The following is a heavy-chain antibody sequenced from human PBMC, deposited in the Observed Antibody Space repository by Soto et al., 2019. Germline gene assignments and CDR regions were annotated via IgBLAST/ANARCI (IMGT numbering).Heavy chain of an antibody. D-gene: IGHD3-16*02. V-gene: IGHV4-34*01. CDR2: INHSGST. CDR3: ASNPLGGELSPPGSYYMDV. CDR1: GGSFSGYY. J-gene: IGHJ6*03. Sequence: SETLSLTCAVYGGSFSGYYWSWIRQPPGKGLEWIGEINHSGSTNYNPSLKSRVTISVDTSKNQFSLKLSSVTAADTAVYYCASNPLGGELSPPGSYYMDVWGKGATVTVSS.